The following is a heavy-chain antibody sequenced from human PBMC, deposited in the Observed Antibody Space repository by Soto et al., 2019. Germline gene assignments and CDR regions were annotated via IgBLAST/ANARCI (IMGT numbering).Heavy chain of an antibody. CDR1: GFTFNNYG. Sequence: QVQLVESGGGVVQPGRSLRLSCAASGFTFNNYGMHWVRQAPGKGLEWVAVIWNDGSNSYYANSVKGRFTISRDNSKNTLHLQMSSLRAEDTAVYYCARRQISPPTRGAATARGAREVRGQGTKVTVSS. D-gene: IGHD6-13*01. CDR2: IWNDGSNS. V-gene: IGHV3-33*08. CDR3: ARRQISPPTRGAATARGAREV. J-gene: IGHJ6*02.